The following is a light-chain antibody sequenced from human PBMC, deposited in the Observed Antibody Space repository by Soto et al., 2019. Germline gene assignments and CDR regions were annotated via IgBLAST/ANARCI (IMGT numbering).Light chain of an antibody. J-gene: IGLJ2*01. CDR2: SNN. Sequence: QSVLTQPPSASGTPGQRVTISCSGSSSNIGSRTVNWYQQLPGTAPKLLIYSNNQRPSGVPDRFSGSKSGTSASLAISGLQSEDEADYFCSAWDDSLNGFVVFGGGTKVTVL. CDR1: SSNIGSRT. CDR3: SAWDDSLNGFVV. V-gene: IGLV1-44*01.